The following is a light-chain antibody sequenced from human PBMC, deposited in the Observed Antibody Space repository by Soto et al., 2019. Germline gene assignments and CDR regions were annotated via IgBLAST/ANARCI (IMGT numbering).Light chain of an antibody. V-gene: IGLV2-8*01. CDR1: SSDVGGYNY. CDR3: RSYAGSYNFFYV. J-gene: IGLJ1*01. Sequence: QSVLTQPPSASVSPGQSVTISCTGTSSDVGGYNYVSWYQQHPGKAPKLMIYEVSKRPSGVPDRFSGSKSGNTASLTVSGLQDEDEVDYYCRSYAGSYNFFYVXGTVTKVTVL. CDR2: EVS.